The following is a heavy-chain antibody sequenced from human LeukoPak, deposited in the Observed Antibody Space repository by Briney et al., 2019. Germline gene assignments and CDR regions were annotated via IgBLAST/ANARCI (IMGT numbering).Heavy chain of an antibody. CDR1: GGSCDSYY. Sequence: PSETLSLTCDLSGGSCDSYYCSWIRQPPGKGLEWIGEIHPHGIFYYNSSLMSRVTISIDTSKSQFSLRRTSVTAADTAIYYCSRGSDRSKAGDHWGQGTLVTVSS. J-gene: IGHJ4*02. D-gene: IGHD6-25*01. V-gene: IGHV4-34*01. CDR3: SRGSDRSKAGDH. CDR2: IHPHGIF.